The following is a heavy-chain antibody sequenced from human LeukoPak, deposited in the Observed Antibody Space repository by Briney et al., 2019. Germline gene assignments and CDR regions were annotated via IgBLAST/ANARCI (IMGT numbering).Heavy chain of an antibody. CDR2: ISYDGREK. J-gene: IGHJ4*02. CDR3: ARGSYSSAWYDFLDF. Sequence: SGGSLRLSCLASGFTFSTYGMHWVRQGPGKGLEWVAIISYDGREKYYAESVKGRLTVSRDNSKNTLYLQMNNLRVEDTAVYFCARGSYSSAWYDFLDFWGQGALVTIS. CDR1: GFTFSTYG. V-gene: IGHV3-30*03. D-gene: IGHD6-19*01.